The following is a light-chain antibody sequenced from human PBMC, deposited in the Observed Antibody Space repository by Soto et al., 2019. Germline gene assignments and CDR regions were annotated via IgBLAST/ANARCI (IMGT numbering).Light chain of an antibody. V-gene: IGKV1-5*03. CDR2: KSS. CDR1: QSISSW. Sequence: DIQMTQSPSTLSASVGDRVTITCRASQSISSWLAWYQQKPGKAPKLLIYKSSSLESGVPSRFSGSGSAAEITLTISSLQPDDFAAYYCQQYNSNPLTFGRGTKVEIK. J-gene: IGKJ4*01. CDR3: QQYNSNPLT.